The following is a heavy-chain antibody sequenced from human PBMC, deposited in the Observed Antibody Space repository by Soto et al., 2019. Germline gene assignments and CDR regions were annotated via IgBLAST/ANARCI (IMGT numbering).Heavy chain of an antibody. D-gene: IGHD2-15*01. CDR3: ARYSQVYDAFDI. Sequence: SETLSLTCAVSGGSISICSQYLSWIRQHPGKGLEWIGYMYYSGITYHNPSLKSRITISLDTSERQFSLKLSFVTAADTAVYYCARYSQVYDAFDIWGQGTMVTVSS. V-gene: IGHV4-31*11. CDR1: GGSISICSQY. J-gene: IGHJ3*02. CDR2: MYYSGIT.